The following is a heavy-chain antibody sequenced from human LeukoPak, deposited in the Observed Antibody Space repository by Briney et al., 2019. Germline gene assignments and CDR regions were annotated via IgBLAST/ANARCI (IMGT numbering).Heavy chain of an antibody. J-gene: IGHJ6*04. CDR2: ISGSGDST. D-gene: IGHD6-13*01. CDR1: GFTFSSYT. Sequence: SGGSLRLSCAASGFTFSSYTMIWVRQAPGKGLEWVPAISGSGDSTSYADSVKGRFTISRDTSKNTLYLQMNSLRAEDTAVYYCAKGHSSTWYGTDVWGKGTTVTVSS. V-gene: IGHV3-23*01. CDR3: AKGHSSTWYGTDV.